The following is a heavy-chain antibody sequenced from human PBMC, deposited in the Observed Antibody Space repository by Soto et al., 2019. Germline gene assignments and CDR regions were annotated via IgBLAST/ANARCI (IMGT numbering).Heavy chain of an antibody. Sequence: QVQLVQSGAEVKKPGASVKVSCKASGYTFTSYGIRWVRQAPGQGLEWMGWISAYNGNTNYAQKLQGRVTMTTDTSTSTAYMELRSLRSDDTAVYYCARDRSGYSSGWYDGRGYFDYWGQGTLVTVSS. D-gene: IGHD6-19*01. CDR1: GYTFTSYG. V-gene: IGHV1-18*01. CDR3: ARDRSGYSSGWYDGRGYFDY. J-gene: IGHJ4*02. CDR2: ISAYNGNT.